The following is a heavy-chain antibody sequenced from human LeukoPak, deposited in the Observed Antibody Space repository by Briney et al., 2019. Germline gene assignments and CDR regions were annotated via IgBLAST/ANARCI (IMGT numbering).Heavy chain of an antibody. CDR2: ISSSSSYI. V-gene: IGHV3-21*01. CDR1: GFTFSSYS. Sequence: GGSLRLSSAASGFTFSSYSMNWVRQAPGKGLEWVSSISSSSSYIYYADSVKGRFTISRDNAKNSLYLQMNSLRAEDTAVYYCASPGIAAAGNAFDIWGQGTMVTVSS. CDR3: ASPGIAAAGNAFDI. J-gene: IGHJ3*02. D-gene: IGHD6-13*01.